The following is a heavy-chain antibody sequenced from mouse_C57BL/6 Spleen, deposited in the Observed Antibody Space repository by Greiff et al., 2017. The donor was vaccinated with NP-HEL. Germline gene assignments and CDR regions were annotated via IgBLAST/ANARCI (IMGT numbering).Heavy chain of an antibody. CDR2: IYPGSGNT. Sequence: VQLQQSGAELVRPGASAKLSCKASGYTFTDYYINWVKQRPGQGLEWIARIYPGSGNTYYNEKFKGKATLTAEKSSSTAYMQLSSLTSEDSAVYFCASPYAMDYWGQGTSVTVSS. CDR1: GYTFTDYY. CDR3: ASPYAMDY. J-gene: IGHJ4*01. V-gene: IGHV1-76*01.